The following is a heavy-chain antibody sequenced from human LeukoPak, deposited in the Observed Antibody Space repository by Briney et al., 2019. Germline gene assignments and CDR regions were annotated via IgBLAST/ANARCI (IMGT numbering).Heavy chain of an antibody. V-gene: IGHV1-2*02. CDR2: INPNSGGT. D-gene: IGHD2-2*02. CDR3: ARWPYCNSTTCYTGY. Sequence: GASVKVSCKASGSTFTDYYIHWVRQAPGQGLEWMGWINPNSGGTNYAQEFQGRVTLTRDTSISTAYMDLSRLTSDDTAVYYCARWPYCNSTTCYTGYWGQGTLVTVSS. CDR1: GSTFTDYY. J-gene: IGHJ4*02.